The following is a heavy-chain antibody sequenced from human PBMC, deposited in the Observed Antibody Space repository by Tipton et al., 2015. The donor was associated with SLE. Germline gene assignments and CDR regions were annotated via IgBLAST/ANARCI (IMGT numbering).Heavy chain of an antibody. CDR2: IYHSGST. J-gene: IGHJ2*01. CDR1: GYSISSGYY. V-gene: IGHV4-38-2*01. D-gene: IGHD3-22*01. Sequence: TLSITCAVSGYSISSGYYWGWIRQPPGKGLEWIGSIYHSGSTYYNPSLKSRVTISVDTSKNQFSLKLSSVTAADTAVYYCASAVVVNNDWYFDLWGRGTLVTVSS. CDR3: ASAVVVNNDWYFDL.